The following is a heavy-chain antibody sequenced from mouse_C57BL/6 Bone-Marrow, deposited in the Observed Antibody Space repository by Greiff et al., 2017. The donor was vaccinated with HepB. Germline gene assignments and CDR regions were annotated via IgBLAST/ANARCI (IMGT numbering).Heavy chain of an antibody. CDR1: GFTFTDYY. Sequence: EVMLVESGGGLVQPGGSLSLSCAASGFTFTDYYMSWVRQPPGKALEWLGFISNKANGYTTAYSVSVKGRFTISRDNSQSILYLQMNALRAEDSATYYCERYLYYGNCCYAVGFWGQGDSVTGSS. J-gene: IGHJ4*01. CDR2: ISNKANGYTT. D-gene: IGHD1-1*01. V-gene: IGHV7-3*01. CDR3: ERYLYYGNCCYAVGF.